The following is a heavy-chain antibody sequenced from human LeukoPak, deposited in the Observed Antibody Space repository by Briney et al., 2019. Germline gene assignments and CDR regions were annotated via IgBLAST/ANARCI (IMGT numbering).Heavy chain of an antibody. CDR3: ARRRLTERYCSGGSCYGRYYYYYMDV. D-gene: IGHD2-15*01. J-gene: IGHJ6*03. CDR2: IYSGGST. CDR1: GLTVSRNY. V-gene: IGHV3-53*01. Sequence: PGGSLRLSCAASGLTVSRNYMSWVRQAPGKGLESVSVIYSGGSTYYAESVRGRFTISRDNSKNTLYLQMNSLRVEDTAVYYCARRRLTERYCSGGSCYGRYYYYYMDVWGKGTTVTVSS.